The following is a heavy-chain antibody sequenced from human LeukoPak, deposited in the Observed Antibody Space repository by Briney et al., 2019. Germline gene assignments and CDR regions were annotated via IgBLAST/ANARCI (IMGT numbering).Heavy chain of an antibody. CDR3: AKGRLQECTVFRGVITPVDY. CDR2: ISGSGDGT. D-gene: IGHD3-10*01. V-gene: IGHV3-23*01. Sequence: PGGSLRLSCATSGFTFSNFAMNWVRRAPGKGLEWVSTISGSGDGTYYADSVKGRFTISRDNSKNTLFLQMSSLSADDTALYYCAKGRLQECTVFRGVITPVDYWGQGTLVTVTS. CDR1: GFTFSNFA. J-gene: IGHJ4*02.